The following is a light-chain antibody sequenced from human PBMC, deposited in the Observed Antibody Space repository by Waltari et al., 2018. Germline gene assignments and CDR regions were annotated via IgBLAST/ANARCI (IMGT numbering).Light chain of an antibody. Sequence: DIKMTQSPSSLPASVGDSVPITCRASQGISNYLAWYQQNPGNVPKRLSYSASTLHSGVPFRFSGSGSGTDFTLTSSSLQPEDVATYYCQKYNSAPGTFGQGTKVEIK. J-gene: IGKJ1*01. V-gene: IGKV1-27*01. CDR3: QKYNSAPGT. CDR1: QGISNY. CDR2: SAS.